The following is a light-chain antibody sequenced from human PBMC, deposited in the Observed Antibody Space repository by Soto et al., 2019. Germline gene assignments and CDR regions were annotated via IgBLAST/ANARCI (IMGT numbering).Light chain of an antibody. V-gene: IGKV1-33*01. J-gene: IGKJ3*01. CDR2: DAS. Sequence: DIQMTQSPSSLSASVGDRVTITCQARQDISNFLNWYQHNPGKSPKLLINDASNLETGVPTRFSGSGSSTDVTTTINSLQTEDVATYYCQQYDRRPLAFGPGTKVELK. CDR3: QQYDRRPLA. CDR1: QDISNF.